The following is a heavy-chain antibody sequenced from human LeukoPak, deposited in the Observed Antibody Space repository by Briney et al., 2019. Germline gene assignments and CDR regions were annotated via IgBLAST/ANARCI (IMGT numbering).Heavy chain of an antibody. CDR3: ARDNGSGSYYNPFDY. Sequence: SETLSLTCAVSGGSISSSNWWSWVRQPPGKGLEWIGEIYHSGSTNYNPSPKSRVTISVDKSKNQFSLKLSSVTAADTAVYYCARDNGSGSYYNPFDYWGQGTLVTVSS. CDR2: IYHSGST. V-gene: IGHV4-4*02. CDR1: GGSISSSNW. D-gene: IGHD3-10*01. J-gene: IGHJ4*02.